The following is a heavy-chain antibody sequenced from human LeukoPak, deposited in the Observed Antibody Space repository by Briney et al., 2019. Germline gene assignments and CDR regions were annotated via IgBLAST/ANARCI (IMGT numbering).Heavy chain of an antibody. CDR2: IKQDGSEK. Sequence: PGGSLRLSCAASGFTFSSYWMSWVRQAPGKGLEWVANIKQDGSEKYYVDSVKGRFTISRDNAKNSLYLQMNSLRAEDTAVYYCARGHGGHLVTIHLDAFDIWGQGTMITVSS. D-gene: IGHD1/OR15-1a*01. CDR3: ARGHGGHLVTIHLDAFDI. V-gene: IGHV3-7*01. J-gene: IGHJ3*02. CDR1: GFTFSSYW.